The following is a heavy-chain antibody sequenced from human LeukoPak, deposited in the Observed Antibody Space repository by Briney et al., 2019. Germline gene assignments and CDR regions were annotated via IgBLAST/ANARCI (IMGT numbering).Heavy chain of an antibody. Sequence: ASVKVSCKASGYTFTSYDINWVRQATGQGLERMGWMNPNSGNTGYAQKFQGRVTMTRNTSISTAYMELSSLRSEDTAVYYCARGRRNRASRNMVRGVFFPGSYYYYYMDVWGKGTTVTISS. CDR1: GYTFTSYD. J-gene: IGHJ6*03. CDR3: ARGRRNRASRNMVRGVFFPGSYYYYYMDV. V-gene: IGHV1-8*01. CDR2: MNPNSGNT. D-gene: IGHD3-10*01.